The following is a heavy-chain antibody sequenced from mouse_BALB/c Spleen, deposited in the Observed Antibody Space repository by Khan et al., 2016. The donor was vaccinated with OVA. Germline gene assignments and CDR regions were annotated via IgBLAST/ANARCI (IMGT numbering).Heavy chain of an antibody. CDR3: ARVPTVGAFDY. Sequence: EVELVESGGGLVQPGGSLKLSCATIGFTFSDYFMYWVRQTPETRLEWVAYIRNGGGSPYYPDTVKGRVTICRDNAKNTLYLQMSRRKSEVTAMFYCARVPTVGAFDYWGQCTTLTASS. V-gene: IGHV5-12*02. CDR1: GFTFSDYF. CDR2: IRNGGGSP. J-gene: IGHJ2*01. D-gene: IGHD1-1*01.